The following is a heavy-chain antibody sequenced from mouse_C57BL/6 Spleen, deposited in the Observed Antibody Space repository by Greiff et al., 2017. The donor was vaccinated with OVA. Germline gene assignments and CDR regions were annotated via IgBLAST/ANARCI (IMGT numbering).Heavy chain of an antibody. CDR1: GYSITSDY. Sequence: EVKVVESGPGLAKPSQTLSLTCSVTGYSITSDYWNWIRKFPGNKLEYMGYISYSGSNYYNPSLKSRISITRDTSKNQYYLQLNSVTTEDTATYYCARFSLSLYDDFYWYFDVWGTGTTVTVSS. D-gene: IGHD2-4*01. CDR3: ARFSLSLYDDFYWYFDV. J-gene: IGHJ1*03. V-gene: IGHV3-8*01. CDR2: ISYSGSN.